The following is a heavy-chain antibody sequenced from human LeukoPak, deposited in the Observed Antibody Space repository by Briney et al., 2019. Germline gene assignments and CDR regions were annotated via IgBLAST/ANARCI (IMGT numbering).Heavy chain of an antibody. V-gene: IGHV3-43*02. CDR1: GFTFDDYA. D-gene: IGHD3-10*01. Sequence: GGSLRLSCAASGFTFDDYAMHWVRQAPGKGLEWVSLITGDGGTRHYADSVKGRFTISKDNSKKSLYLQVNSLRAEDSALYYCAKDSVTMLRGVISYYYHGMDAWGQGTTVTVSS. CDR3: AKDSVTMLRGVISYYYHGMDA. J-gene: IGHJ6*02. CDR2: ITGDGGTR.